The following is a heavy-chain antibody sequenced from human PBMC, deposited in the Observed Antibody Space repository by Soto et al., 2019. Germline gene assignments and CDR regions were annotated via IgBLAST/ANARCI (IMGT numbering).Heavy chain of an antibody. D-gene: IGHD6-19*01. J-gene: IGHJ5*02. CDR1: GFTFSSYS. CDR3: ARDESGSSGWPNWFGP. CDR2: ISSTSTYK. V-gene: IGHV3-21*01. Sequence: EVQLVESGGGLVKPGESLRLSCVASGFTFSSYSMNWVRQAPGKGLEWVSYISSTSTYKHYADSVKGRFTISRDNAKNSLFLQMNSVRVDDTAVYYCARDESGSSGWPNWFGPLGQGTLVSVSS.